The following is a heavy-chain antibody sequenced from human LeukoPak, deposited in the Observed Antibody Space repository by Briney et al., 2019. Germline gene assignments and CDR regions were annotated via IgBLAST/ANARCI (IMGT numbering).Heavy chain of an antibody. CDR1: GFTFSSYW. CDR3: VAGLRTFDY. D-gene: IGHD4-17*01. J-gene: IGHJ4*02. CDR2: IKQDGSEE. V-gene: IGHV3-7*01. Sequence: GGSLRLSCAASGFTFSSYWMSWVRQAPGKGLEWVANIKQDGSEEYYVDSVKGRFTISRDNAKNSLYLQMNSLRAEDTAVYYCVAGLRTFDYWGQGTLVTVSS.